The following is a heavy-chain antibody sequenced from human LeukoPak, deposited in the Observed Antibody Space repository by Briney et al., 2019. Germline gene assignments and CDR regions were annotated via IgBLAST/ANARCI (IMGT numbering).Heavy chain of an antibody. CDR3: ARDSPKQWLVTDAFDI. Sequence: PGGSLRLSCAASGFTFSSYSMNWVRQAPGKGLEWVSYISSDSTTIYYADSVKGRFTISRDNAKNSLYLQMNSLRAEDTAVYYCARDSPKQWLVTDAFDIWGQGTMVTVSS. V-gene: IGHV3-48*01. D-gene: IGHD6-19*01. CDR2: ISSDSTTI. J-gene: IGHJ3*02. CDR1: GFTFSSYS.